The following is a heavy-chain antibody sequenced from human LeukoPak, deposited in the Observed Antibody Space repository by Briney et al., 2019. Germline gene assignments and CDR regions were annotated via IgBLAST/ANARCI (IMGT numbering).Heavy chain of an antibody. CDR2: IFYKGYT. CDR1: DVNIYDYY. J-gene: IGHJ3*01. CDR3: ASTPLSDIDA. V-gene: IGHV4-59*01. Sequence: SETLSLTCTVSDVNIYDYYWSWIRQPPGKGLEWIGYIFYKGYTNYNPSLKGRVTTSMDTSKNQFFLKLTSVTATDTAVYYCASTPLSDIDAWGQGIMVIVSS.